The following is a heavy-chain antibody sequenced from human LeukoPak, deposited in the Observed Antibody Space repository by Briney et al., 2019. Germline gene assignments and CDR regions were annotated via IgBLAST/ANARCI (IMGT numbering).Heavy chain of an antibody. CDR2: MQGGEDNM. J-gene: IGHJ3*02. D-gene: IGHD3-10*01. V-gene: IGHV3-30*02. CDR1: VLTFSQSV. Sequence: GGSLRLSCVPSVLTFSQSVFHAVRQAPDKGVEWVAVMQGGEDNMYYAHSVKGGFIVSIENPKNTVYMLMNSLRTEDTAVYYCAKENRRVGDALDIWGRGTAVTVSS. CDR3: AKENRRVGDALDI.